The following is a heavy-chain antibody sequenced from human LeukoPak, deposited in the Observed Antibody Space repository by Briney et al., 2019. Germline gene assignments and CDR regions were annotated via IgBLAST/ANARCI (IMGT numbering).Heavy chain of an antibody. CDR1: GFTFSTYA. J-gene: IGHJ4*02. V-gene: IGHV3-23*01. CDR2: ISGTGGTT. CDR3: ARGHHYYDSSAYYY. Sequence: GGSLRLSCAASGFTFSTYAMSWVRQAPGKGLEWVSSISGTGGTTYYADSVKGRFTISRDNSKNTLYLQMNSLRAEDTAVYYCARGHHYYDSSAYYYWGQGTLVTVSS. D-gene: IGHD3-22*01.